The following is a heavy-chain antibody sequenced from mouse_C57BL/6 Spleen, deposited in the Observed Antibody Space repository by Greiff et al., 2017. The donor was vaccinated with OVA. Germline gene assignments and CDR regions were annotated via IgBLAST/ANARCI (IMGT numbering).Heavy chain of an antibody. CDR2: IYPGDGDT. Sequence: VQLQQSGPELVKPGASVKISCKASGYAFSSSWMNWVKQRPGKGLEWIGRIYPGDGDTNYNGKFKGKATLTADKSSSTAYMQLSSLTSEDSAVYFCAREVVYYYGSSAVWGTGTTVTVSS. CDR3: AREVVYYYGSSAV. CDR1: GYAFSSSW. J-gene: IGHJ1*03. D-gene: IGHD1-1*01. V-gene: IGHV1-82*01.